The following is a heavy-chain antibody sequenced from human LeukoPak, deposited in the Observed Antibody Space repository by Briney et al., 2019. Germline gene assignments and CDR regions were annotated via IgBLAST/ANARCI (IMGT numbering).Heavy chain of an antibody. CDR1: GDSTNTYF. V-gene: IGHV4-59*12. Sequence: SETLSLTCTISGDSTNTYFWSWIRQPPGKGLEWIGYIYYTGTTNYNPSLKSRVTISVDTSKNQFSLKLSSVTAADTAVYYCARVRNYYDSSGSLNRLFDYWGQGTLVTVSS. CDR2: IYYTGTT. J-gene: IGHJ4*02. CDR3: ARVRNYYDSSGSLNRLFDY. D-gene: IGHD3-22*01.